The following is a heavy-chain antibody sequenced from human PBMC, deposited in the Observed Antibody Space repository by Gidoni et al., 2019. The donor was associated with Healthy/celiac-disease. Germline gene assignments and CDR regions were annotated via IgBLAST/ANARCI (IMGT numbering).Heavy chain of an antibody. D-gene: IGHD6-6*01. CDR2: ISSSSSYI. CDR3: AREYSSSSYFDY. J-gene: IGHJ4*02. V-gene: IGHV3-21*01. CDR1: GFTFSSYS. Sequence: EVQLVESGGGLVKPGGSLRLSCAASGFTFSSYSMNWVRQAPGKGLEWVSSISSSSSYIYYADSVKGRFPISRDNAKNSLYLQMNSLRAEDTAVYYCAREYSSSSYFDYWGQGTLVTVSS.